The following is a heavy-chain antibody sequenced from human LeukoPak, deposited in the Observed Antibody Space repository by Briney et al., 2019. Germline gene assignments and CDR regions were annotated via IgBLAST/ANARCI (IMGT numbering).Heavy chain of an antibody. Sequence: PGGSLRLSCAASGFTFSSYSMNWIRQPPGKGLEWIGYIYYSGSTNYNPSLKSRVTISVDTSKNQFSLKLSSVTAADTAVYYCARWGMTTIDYWGQGTLVTVSS. J-gene: IGHJ4*02. V-gene: IGHV4-59*01. CDR2: IYYSGST. CDR3: ARWGMTTIDY. CDR1: GFTFSSYS. D-gene: IGHD3-16*01.